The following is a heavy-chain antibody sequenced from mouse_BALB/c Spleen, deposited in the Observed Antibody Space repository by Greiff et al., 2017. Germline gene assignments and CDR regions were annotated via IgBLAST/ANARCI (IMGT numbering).Heavy chain of an antibody. D-gene: IGHD3-1*01. CDR3: ARQLGRFDY. V-gene: IGHV5-6*01. CDR1: GFTFSSYG. J-gene: IGHJ2*01. CDR2: ISSGGSYT. Sequence: EVKLVESGGDLVKPGGSLKLSCAASGFTFSSYGMSWVRQTPDKRLEWVATISSGGSYTYYPDSVKGRFTISRDNAKNTLYLQMSSLKSEDTAMYYCARQLGRFDYWGQGTTLTVSA.